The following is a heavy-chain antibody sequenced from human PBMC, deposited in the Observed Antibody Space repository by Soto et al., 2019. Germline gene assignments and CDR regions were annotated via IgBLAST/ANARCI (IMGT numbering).Heavy chain of an antibody. CDR3: ARIIVVVTAIAKYNWFDP. V-gene: IGHV2-26*01. J-gene: IGHJ5*02. Sequence: SGPTLVNPTETLTLTCTVSGFSLSNARMGVSWIRQPPGKALEWLAHIFSNDEKSYSTSLKSRLTISKDTSKSQVVLTMTNMDPVDAATYYCARIIVVVTAIAKYNWFDPWGQGTLVTVSS. CDR2: IFSNDEK. D-gene: IGHD2-21*02. CDR1: GFSLSNARMG.